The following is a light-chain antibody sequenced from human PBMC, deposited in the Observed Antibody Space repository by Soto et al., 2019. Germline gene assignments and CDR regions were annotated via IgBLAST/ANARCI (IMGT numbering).Light chain of an antibody. CDR1: QAVPNN. V-gene: IGKV1-9*01. CDR2: EES. J-gene: IGKJ4*01. CDR3: QQVKTYPRT. Sequence: DIQMTQSPSFLSASVGDRVTITCRPSQAVPNNMAWYQQKPRKPPKLLIYEESTLHSGVPSRFSGRKSGTQFTLTIDSLQPEDFATYYCQQVKTYPRTFGGGTKVEIK.